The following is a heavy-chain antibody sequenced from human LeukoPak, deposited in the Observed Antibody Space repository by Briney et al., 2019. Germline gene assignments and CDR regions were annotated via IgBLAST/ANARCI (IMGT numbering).Heavy chain of an antibody. CDR3: ARARRYIAVAGRKKDY. D-gene: IGHD6-19*01. J-gene: IGHJ4*02. CDR1: GGSFSGYY. V-gene: IGHV4-34*01. CDR2: INHSGST. Sequence: SETLSLTCAVYGGSFSGYYWSWIRQPPGKGLEWIGEINHSGSTNYNPSLKSRVTISVDTSKNQFSLKLSSVTAADTAVYYCARARRYIAVAGRKKDYWGQGTLVTVSS.